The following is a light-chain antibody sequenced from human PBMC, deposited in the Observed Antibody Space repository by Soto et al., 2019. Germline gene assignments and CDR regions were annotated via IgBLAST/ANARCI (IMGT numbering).Light chain of an antibody. V-gene: IGKV1-9*01. CDR1: QTIRKY. CDR3: QQVNSFPST. CDR2: SAS. J-gene: IGKJ5*01. Sequence: IQLTQSPSSLSASVGDRVTITCRASQTIRKYLNWYQQKPGKAPELLIHSASTLQTGVPSRFSGSGSGTDFTLTLSSLQPEDFATYYCQQVNSFPSTFGQGTRLE.